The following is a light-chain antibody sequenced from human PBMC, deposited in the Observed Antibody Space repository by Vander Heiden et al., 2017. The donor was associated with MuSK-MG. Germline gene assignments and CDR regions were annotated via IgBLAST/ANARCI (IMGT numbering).Light chain of an antibody. CDR3: QQLSNWPPST. CDR1: QSVSSF. J-gene: IGKJ2*01. V-gene: IGKV3-11*01. CDR2: DAS. Sequence: EIVLTQSPATLSLSPGERATLSCRASQSVSSFLAWYQQKPGQAPRLLIYDASNRATGIPVRFSGSGYGTDFTLTISSREPEDFAVYYCQQLSNWPPSTFGQGTKLEI.